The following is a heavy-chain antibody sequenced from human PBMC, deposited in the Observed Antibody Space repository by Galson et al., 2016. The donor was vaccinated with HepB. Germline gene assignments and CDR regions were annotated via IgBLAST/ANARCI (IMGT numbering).Heavy chain of an antibody. CDR1: GFTFSDYY. J-gene: IGHJ6*02. V-gene: IGHV3-11*06. Sequence: SLRLSCAASGFTFSDYYMSWLRQAPGKGLEWVSYISSSSSYTNYADSVKGRFTISRDNAKNSLYLQMNSLRAEDTAVYYCARGAVRGVIMPYYGMDVWGQGTTVTASS. D-gene: IGHD3-10*01. CDR3: ARGAVRGVIMPYYGMDV. CDR2: ISSSSSYT.